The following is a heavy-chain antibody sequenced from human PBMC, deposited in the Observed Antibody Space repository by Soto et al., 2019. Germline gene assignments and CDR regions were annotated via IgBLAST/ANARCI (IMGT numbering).Heavy chain of an antibody. V-gene: IGHV3-11*01. CDR2: ISSDGRDI. CDR1: GSIFTDYY. J-gene: IGHJ6*02. D-gene: IGHD1-26*01. CDR3: ARLGSLGHPYYYAVDV. Sequence: QVLLVESGGGLVRPGGSLRLSCSASGSIFTDYYMTWIRQAPGKGLEWVSHISSDGRDIYYADSMEGRLSVSRDNSENSLFLQMDSLRAEDTAVYYCARLGSLGHPYYYAVDVWGQGTPVTVSS.